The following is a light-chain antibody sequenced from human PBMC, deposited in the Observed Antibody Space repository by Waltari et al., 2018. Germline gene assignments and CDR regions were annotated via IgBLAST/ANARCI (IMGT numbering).Light chain of an antibody. CDR1: KSLVHIDGITS. Sequence: DVVMTQSPLSLPVTLGQPASISCRSSKSLVHIDGITSLDWFHLRPGQSPRRLIYKISHRESGVPDRFSGSGSGTEFTLTISRVEAEDVGVYYCLESTYWPWTFVQGTKVEIK. J-gene: IGKJ1*01. CDR2: KIS. V-gene: IGKV2-30*02. CDR3: LESTYWPWT.